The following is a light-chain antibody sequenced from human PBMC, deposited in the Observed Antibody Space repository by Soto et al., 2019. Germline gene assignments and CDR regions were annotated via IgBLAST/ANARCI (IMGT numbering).Light chain of an antibody. CDR2: DSN. CDR1: SSNIGNNY. V-gene: IGLV1-51*01. J-gene: IGLJ2*01. Sequence: QSALTQPPSVSAAPGQKVTISCSGSSSNIGNNYVSWYQQFPGTAPKLLIYDSNMRPSGIPDRFSGSKSGTSATLGITGLLTGDEADYYCGTWDSSLSAVVFGGGTKLTVL. CDR3: GTWDSSLSAVV.